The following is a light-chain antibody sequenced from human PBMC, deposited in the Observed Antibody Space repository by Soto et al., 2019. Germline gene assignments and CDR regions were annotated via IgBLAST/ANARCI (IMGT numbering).Light chain of an antibody. CDR3: QQSYSTPWT. V-gene: IGKV1-39*01. J-gene: IGKJ1*01. Sequence: IQMTQSPSSLSASVGVRVTITCRASQSISSYLNWYQQKPGKAPKLLIYAASSLQSGVPSRFSGSGSGTDFTLTISSLQPEDFATYYCQQSYSTPWTFGQGTKVDIK. CDR2: AAS. CDR1: QSISSY.